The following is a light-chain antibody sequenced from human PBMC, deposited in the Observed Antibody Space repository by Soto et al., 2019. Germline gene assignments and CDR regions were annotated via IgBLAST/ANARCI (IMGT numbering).Light chain of an antibody. J-gene: IGKJ4*01. V-gene: IGKV1-13*02. Sequence: AIQLTQSPPSLSASVGDRVTITCRASQGISSALVWYQQKPGKTPNLLIYDASTLESGVPSRFSGSGSGTDFTLTISSLQPEDFATYYCQQFNSYPLTFGGGTKVEIK. CDR2: DAS. CDR3: QQFNSYPLT. CDR1: QGISSA.